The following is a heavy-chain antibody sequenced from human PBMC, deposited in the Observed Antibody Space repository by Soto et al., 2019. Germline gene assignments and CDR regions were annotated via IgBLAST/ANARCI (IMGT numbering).Heavy chain of an antibody. D-gene: IGHD3-3*01. CDR3: ARGLQYDDFWSGYSYGMDV. V-gene: IGHV1-8*02. J-gene: IGHJ6*02. CDR2: MNPNSGNT. Sequence: GASVKVSCKASGYTFTVYYMHWVRQAPGQGLEWMGWMNPNSGNTGYAQKFQGRVTMTRNTSISTAYMELSSLRSADTAVYYCARGLQYDDFWSGYSYGMDVWGQGTTVTVSS. CDR1: GYTFTVYY.